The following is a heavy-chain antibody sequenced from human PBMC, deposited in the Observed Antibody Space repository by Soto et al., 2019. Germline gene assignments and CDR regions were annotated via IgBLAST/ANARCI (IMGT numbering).Heavy chain of an antibody. V-gene: IGHV3-30*03. J-gene: IGHJ4*02. D-gene: IGHD2-2*01. Sequence: GGSLRLSCAASGFTFSSYGMHWVRQAPGKGLEWVAVISYDGSNKYYADSVKGRFTISRDNSKNTLYLQMNSLRAEDTAVYYCATSTSLDYWGQGTLVTVSS. CDR3: ATSTSLDY. CDR1: GFTFSSYG. CDR2: ISYDGSNK.